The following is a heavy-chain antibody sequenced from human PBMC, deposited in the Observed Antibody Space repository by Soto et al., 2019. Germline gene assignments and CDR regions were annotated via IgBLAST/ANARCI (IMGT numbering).Heavy chain of an antibody. CDR3: ARTHSGSYYSVFNY. Sequence: SETLSLTSVVSTFSISSGYYWGWIRQSPGKGLEWIASIYRSGTTSYNPSLKSRVTISVDPSKNQFSLMLTAVTAADTAVYYCARTHSGSYYSVFNYWGRGSLVTVSS. CDR1: TFSISSGYY. V-gene: IGHV4-38-2*01. J-gene: IGHJ4*02. D-gene: IGHD1-26*01. CDR2: IYRSGTT.